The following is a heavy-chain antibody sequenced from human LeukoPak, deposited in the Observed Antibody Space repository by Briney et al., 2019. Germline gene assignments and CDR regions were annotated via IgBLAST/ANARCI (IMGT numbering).Heavy chain of an antibody. J-gene: IGHJ4*02. D-gene: IGHD1-26*01. CDR1: GFTFSNHG. CDR2: IWSDGSNK. Sequence: GRSLRLSCAAAGFTFSNHGMHWVRQAPGKGPEWVAIIWSDGSNKYYADSVKGRFTISRDNSRNTLYLQMNSLRAEDTALYYCAKDYRVGASQQDYWGQGTLVTVSS. V-gene: IGHV3-33*06. CDR3: AKDYRVGASQQDY.